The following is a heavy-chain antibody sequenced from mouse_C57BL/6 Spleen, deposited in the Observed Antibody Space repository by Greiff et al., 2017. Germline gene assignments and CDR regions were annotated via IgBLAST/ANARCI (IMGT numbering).Heavy chain of an antibody. CDR2: ISSGSSTI. J-gene: IGHJ4*01. CDR3: AVTGGYAMDY. CDR1: GFTFSDYG. D-gene: IGHD4-1*01. Sequence: EVKLMESGGGLVKPGGSLKLSCAASGFTFSDYGMHWVRQAPEKGLEWVAYISSGSSTIYYADTVKGRFTISRDNAKNTLFLQMTSLRSEDTAMYYCAVTGGYAMDYWGQGTSVTVSS. V-gene: IGHV5-17*01.